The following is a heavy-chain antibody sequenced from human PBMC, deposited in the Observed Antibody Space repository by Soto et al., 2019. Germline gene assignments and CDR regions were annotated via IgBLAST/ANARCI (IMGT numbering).Heavy chain of an antibody. CDR1: GYTLTELS. CDR3: ATRVYGDDETWFDP. CDR2: FDPEDGET. V-gene: IGHV1-24*01. Sequence: ASVKVSCKVSGYTLTELSMHWVRQAPGKGLEWMGGFDPEDGETIYAQKFQGRVTMTEDTSTDTAYMELSSLRSEDTAVYYCATRVYGDDETWFDPWGQGTLVTVS. J-gene: IGHJ5*02. D-gene: IGHD4-17*01.